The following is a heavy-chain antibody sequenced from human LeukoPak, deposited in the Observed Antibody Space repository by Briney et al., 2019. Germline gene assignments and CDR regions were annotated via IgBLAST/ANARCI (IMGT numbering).Heavy chain of an antibody. V-gene: IGHV1-2*02. CDR1: GYTFTGYY. D-gene: IGHD2-2*02. CDR2: INPSSGGT. CDR3: ARGRIVVVPAAIRGPYNWFDP. J-gene: IGHJ5*02. Sequence: ASVKVSCKASGYTFTGYYMHWVRQAPGQGLEWMGWINPSSGGTNYAQKFQGRVTMTRDTSISTAYMELSRLRSDDAAVYYCARGRIVVVPAAIRGPYNWFDPWGQGTLVTVSS.